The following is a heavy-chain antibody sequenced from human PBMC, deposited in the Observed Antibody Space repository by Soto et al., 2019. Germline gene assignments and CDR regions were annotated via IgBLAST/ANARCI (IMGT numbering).Heavy chain of an antibody. CDR2: IWSDGSNE. D-gene: IGHD3-10*01. V-gene: IGHV3-33*01. CDR3: ARERTFGDNKHHYMDV. J-gene: IGHJ6*03. Sequence: QVQLVESGGGLVQPGRSLRLSCAASEFTFSRHGMHWVRQAPGKGLQWVGVIWSDGSNEVYADSVKGRFIISRDNSKNILYLQMNSLRAEDTAVYYCARERTFGDNKHHYMDVWGTGITVTVSS. CDR1: EFTFSRHG.